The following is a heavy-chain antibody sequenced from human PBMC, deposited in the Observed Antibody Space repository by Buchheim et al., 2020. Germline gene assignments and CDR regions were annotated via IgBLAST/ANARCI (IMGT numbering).Heavy chain of an antibody. CDR2: ASASGGRT. J-gene: IGHJ3*02. Sequence: EVQLLESGGGLVQPGGSLRLSCAASGFTFSSYAMSWVRQAPGKGLEWVSAASASGGRTYYADSVKGRFTISSDNSKNTLYLQMNSLRAEDTAVYYCAKDLKAYGDYTPDAFDIWGQGT. V-gene: IGHV3-23*01. D-gene: IGHD4-17*01. CDR3: AKDLKAYGDYTPDAFDI. CDR1: GFTFSSYA.